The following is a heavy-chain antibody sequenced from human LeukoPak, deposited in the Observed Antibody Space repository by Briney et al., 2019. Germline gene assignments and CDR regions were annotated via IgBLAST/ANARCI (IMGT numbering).Heavy chain of an antibody. D-gene: IGHD3-22*01. CDR1: GGSISSYY. J-gene: IGHJ6*02. CDR2: IYYSGST. V-gene: IGHV4-59*08. Sequence: PSETLSLTCTVSGGSISSYYWSWIRQPPGKGLEWIGYIYYSGSTNYNPSLKSRVTISVDTSKNQFSLKLNSVTAADTAVYYCARLHPNYYDASRGNYYYGMDVWGQGTTVAVSS. CDR3: ARLHPNYYDASRGNYYYGMDV.